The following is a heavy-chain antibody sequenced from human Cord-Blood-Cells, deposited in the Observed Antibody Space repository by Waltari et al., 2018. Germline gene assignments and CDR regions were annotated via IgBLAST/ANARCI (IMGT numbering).Heavy chain of an antibody. V-gene: IGHV3-33*01. D-gene: IGHD6-13*01. Sequence: QVQLVESGGGVVKPGRSLRLSCAASGFTFSTHGMPWGRQAPGKGLEWVAVIWYDGSNKYYADSVKGRFTISRDNSKNTLYLQMNSLRAEDTAVYYCARVYSSSWYYYYYGMDVWGQGTTVTVSS. CDR1: GFTFSTHG. CDR2: IWYDGSNK. CDR3: ARVYSSSWYYYYYGMDV. J-gene: IGHJ6*02.